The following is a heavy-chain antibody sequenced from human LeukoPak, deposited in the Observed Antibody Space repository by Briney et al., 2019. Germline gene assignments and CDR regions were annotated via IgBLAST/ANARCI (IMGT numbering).Heavy chain of an antibody. Sequence: VASVKVSCKASGGTFSSYAISWVRQAPGQGLGWMGRIIPILGIANYAQKFQGRVTITADKSTSTAYMELSSLRSEDTAVYYCARDLGYYYGSGSYYNDDDAFDIWGQGTMVTVSS. CDR1: GGTFSSYA. CDR3: ARDLGYYYGSGSYYNDDDAFDI. CDR2: IIPILGIA. V-gene: IGHV1-69*04. D-gene: IGHD3-10*01. J-gene: IGHJ3*02.